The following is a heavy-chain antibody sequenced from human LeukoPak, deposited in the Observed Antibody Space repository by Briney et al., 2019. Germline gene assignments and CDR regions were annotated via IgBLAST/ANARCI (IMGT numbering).Heavy chain of an antibody. J-gene: IGHJ4*02. D-gene: IGHD3-10*01. Sequence: XPNSGTTGYAQKFQGRITMTRNTSISTAYMELSSLRSEDTAEYCCARGPYYYGSGSYLYYFDYWGQGTLVTVSS. CDR3: ARGPYYYGSGSYLYYFDY. CDR2: XPNSGTT. V-gene: IGHV1-8*01.